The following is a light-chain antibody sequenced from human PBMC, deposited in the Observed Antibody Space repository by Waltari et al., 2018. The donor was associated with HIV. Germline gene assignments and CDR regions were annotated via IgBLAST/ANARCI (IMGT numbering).Light chain of an antibody. V-gene: IGLV1-51*01. CDR3: ATWDSSLNAWV. CDR2: GNN. CDR1: GPNLANNY. J-gene: IGLJ3*02. Sequence: QPVLTQPPSLSAPSGQKVTTSCSGIGPNLANNYVSWYQQFPAAAPKPLVDGNNNRPSGNPVRFSGSKSGTSATVGITAVQAGDEASYYCATWDSSLNAWVFGGGTRLAVL.